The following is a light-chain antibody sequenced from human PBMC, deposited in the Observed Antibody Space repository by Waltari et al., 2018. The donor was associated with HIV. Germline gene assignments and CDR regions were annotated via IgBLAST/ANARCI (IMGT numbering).Light chain of an antibody. CDR2: AND. CDR3: QSYDSALSGSV. Sequence: QSVLTQPPPVSGAPGQRVTITCTGSSSNIGAGYAVHWYQQLPGTAPKLVIYANDNRPSGVPDRFSGSKSGTSASLAITGLQAEDDADYYCQSYDSALSGSVFGGGTKLTVL. J-gene: IGLJ2*01. V-gene: IGLV1-40*01. CDR1: SSNIGAGYA.